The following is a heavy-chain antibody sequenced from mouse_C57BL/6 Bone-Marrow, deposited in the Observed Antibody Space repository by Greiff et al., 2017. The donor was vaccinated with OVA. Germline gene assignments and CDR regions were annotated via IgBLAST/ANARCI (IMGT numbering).Heavy chain of an antibody. CDR2: ISNGGGST. V-gene: IGHV5-12*01. Sequence: DVMLVESWGLVLQPGGSLKLSCAASGFTFSDYYLYWVRQTPEKRLEWVAYISNGGGSTYYPDTVKGRFTISRDNAKNTLYLQMSRLKSEDTAMYYCARGLFYYAMDYWGQGTSVTVSS. J-gene: IGHJ4*01. CDR3: ARGLFYYAMDY. CDR1: GFTFSDYY.